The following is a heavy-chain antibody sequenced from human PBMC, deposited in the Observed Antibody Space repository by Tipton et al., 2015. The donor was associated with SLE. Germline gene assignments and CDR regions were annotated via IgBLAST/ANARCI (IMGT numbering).Heavy chain of an antibody. D-gene: IGHD6-25*01. CDR2: IFYSGST. CDR3: ATLKGAADTIGDAFDI. CDR1: GGSISSSY. Sequence: TLSLTCTVSGGSISSSYWSWIRQPPGKGLQWIGYIFYSGSTNYNPSLKRRVTMSVDTSKNQFSLKLSSVTAADTAVYYCATLKGAADTIGDAFDIWGPGTMVTVSS. V-gene: IGHV4-59*01. J-gene: IGHJ3*02.